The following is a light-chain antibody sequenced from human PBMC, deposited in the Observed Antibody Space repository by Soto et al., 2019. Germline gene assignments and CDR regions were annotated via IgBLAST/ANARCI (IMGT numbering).Light chain of an antibody. Sequence: EIVLAQSPGTLSLSPGETATLSCRASQALGSTYLAWYQQKPGQAPRIIIYDASSRAGGIPDRFSASGSGTDFPLTITRLEPEDFAVYYCQQYGTSFTFGPGTKVDMK. CDR3: QQYGTSFT. J-gene: IGKJ3*01. V-gene: IGKV3-20*01. CDR1: QALGSTY. CDR2: DAS.